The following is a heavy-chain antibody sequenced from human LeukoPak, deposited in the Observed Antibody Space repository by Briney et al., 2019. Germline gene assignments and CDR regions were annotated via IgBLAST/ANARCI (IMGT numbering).Heavy chain of an antibody. Sequence: TGGSLRLSCAASGFTFSIYCMHWVRQAPGKGLVWVSHIKSDGSRTNYADSVKGRFTISRDNAKNTVYLQMNCLRVEDTAVYYCGRGLRPVDYWGQGTLVTVSS. J-gene: IGHJ4*02. CDR1: GFTFSIYC. CDR3: GRGLRPVDY. CDR2: IKSDGSRT. V-gene: IGHV3-74*01.